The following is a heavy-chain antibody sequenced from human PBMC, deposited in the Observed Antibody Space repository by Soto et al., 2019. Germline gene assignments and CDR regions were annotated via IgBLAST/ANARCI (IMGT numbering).Heavy chain of an antibody. Sequence: GGSLRLSCAASGFTFSSYSMNWVRQAPGKGPEWVSSISSSSSYIYYADSVKGRFTISRDNAKNSLYLQMNSLRAEDTAVYYCARDQGGRDGYGMDVWGQGTTVTVSS. V-gene: IGHV3-21*01. CDR1: GFTFSSYS. CDR3: ARDQGGRDGYGMDV. J-gene: IGHJ6*02. CDR2: ISSSSSYI.